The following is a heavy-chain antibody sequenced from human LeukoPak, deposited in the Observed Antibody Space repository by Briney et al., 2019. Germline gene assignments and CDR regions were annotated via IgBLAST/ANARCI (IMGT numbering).Heavy chain of an antibody. D-gene: IGHD3-10*01. CDR1: GGTFSSYA. Sequence: SAKVSCKASGGTFSSYAISWVRQAPGQGLEWMGGIIPIFGTANYAQKFQGRVTITADESTSTAYMELSSLRSEDTAAYYCARGHPQLLSASDYWGQGTLVTVSS. CDR2: IIPIFGTA. CDR3: ARGHPQLLSASDY. V-gene: IGHV1-69*13. J-gene: IGHJ4*02.